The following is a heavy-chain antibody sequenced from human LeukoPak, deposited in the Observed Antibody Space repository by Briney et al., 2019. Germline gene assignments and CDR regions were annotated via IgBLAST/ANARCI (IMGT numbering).Heavy chain of an antibody. V-gene: IGHV3-21*01. CDR1: GFTFSSYS. D-gene: IGHD2-15*01. CDR3: ASGVIICSGGSCYSYYFDY. Sequence: PGGSLRLSCAASGFTFSSYSMNWVRQAPGKGLEWVSSISSSSSYIYYADSVKGRFTISRDNAKNSLYLQMNSLRAEDTAVYYCASGVIICSGGSCYSYYFDYWGQGTLVPVSS. J-gene: IGHJ4*02. CDR2: ISSSSSYI.